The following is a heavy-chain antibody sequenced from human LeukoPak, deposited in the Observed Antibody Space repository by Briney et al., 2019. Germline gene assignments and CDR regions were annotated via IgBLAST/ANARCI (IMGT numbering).Heavy chain of an antibody. CDR2: IYYSGST. V-gene: IGHV4-39*07. J-gene: IGHJ3*02. Sequence: SETLSLTCTVSGGSISSSSYYWGWIRQPPGKGLEWIGSIYYSGSTYYNPSLKSRVTISVDTSKNQFSLKLSSVTAADTAVYYCARGDLNYAFDIWGQGTMVTVSS. CDR3: ARGDLNYAFDI. D-gene: IGHD5-24*01. CDR1: GGSISSSSYY.